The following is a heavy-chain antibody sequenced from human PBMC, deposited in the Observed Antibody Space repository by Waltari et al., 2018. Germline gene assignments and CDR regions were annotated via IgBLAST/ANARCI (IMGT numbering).Heavy chain of an antibody. J-gene: IGHJ3*02. V-gene: IGHV5-51*01. CDR3: AREDGDPGAFDI. CDR2: INPCDCDT. D-gene: IGHD4-17*01. Sequence: QLVQSGAEVTWPVDSLKLSCTGSVFSLTCYWIGWDRHMPGKGLEWMGVINPCDCDTRYSQSVQGRVTISTDKSISTAYLQLRSLKASDTAMYYWAREDGDPGAFDIWGQGTMVTVSS. CDR1: VFSLTCYW.